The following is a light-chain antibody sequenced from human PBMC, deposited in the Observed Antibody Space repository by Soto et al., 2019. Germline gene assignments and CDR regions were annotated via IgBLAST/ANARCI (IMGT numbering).Light chain of an antibody. CDR1: QSISSW. J-gene: IGKJ1*01. V-gene: IGKV1-5*01. CDR3: QQYNSYQWT. Sequence: DIQMTQSPSSLSVSVGDRVTITCRASQSISSWLAWYQQKPGKAPNLLIYDASNLESGVPSRFSGSGSGTEFTLTISSLQPDDFATYYCQQYNSYQWTFGQGTKVDI. CDR2: DAS.